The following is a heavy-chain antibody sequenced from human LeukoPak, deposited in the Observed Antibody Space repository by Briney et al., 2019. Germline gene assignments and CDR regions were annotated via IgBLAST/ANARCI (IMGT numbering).Heavy chain of an antibody. J-gene: IGHJ4*02. V-gene: IGHV1-2*02. D-gene: IGHD5-18*01. CDR1: GYTLTGYY. CDR3: ARGQRGYSYGLLFDY. CDR2: INPNSGGT. Sequence: ASVKVSCKASGYTLTGYYMHWVRQAPGQGLEWMGWINPNSGGTNYAQKFQGRVTMTRDTSISTAYMELSRLRSDDTAVYYCARGQRGYSYGLLFDYWGQGTLVTVSS.